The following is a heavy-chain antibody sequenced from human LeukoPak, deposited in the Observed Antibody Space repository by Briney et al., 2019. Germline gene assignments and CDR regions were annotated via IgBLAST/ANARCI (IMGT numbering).Heavy chain of an antibody. CDR1: GGSISGYY. Sequence: SETLSLTCTVSGGSISGYYWSWIRQPPGKGLEWIGYIYYSGSTNYNPSLKSRVTISVDTSKNQFSLKLSSVTAADTAVYYCAKSRDGYNLLNYWGQGTLVTVSS. CDR3: AKSRDGYNLLNY. CDR2: IYYSGST. J-gene: IGHJ4*02. V-gene: IGHV4-59*01. D-gene: IGHD5-24*01.